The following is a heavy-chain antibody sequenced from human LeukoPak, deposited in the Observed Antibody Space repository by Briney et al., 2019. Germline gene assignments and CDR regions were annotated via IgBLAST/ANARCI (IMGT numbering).Heavy chain of an antibody. CDR3: ARMVRGVPLFDY. J-gene: IGHJ4*02. CDR2: IDWDDDK. D-gene: IGHD3-10*01. Sequence: SGPTLVNPTQTLTLTCTFSGFSLSTSGMFVSWIRQPPGKALEWLARIDWDDDKYYSTSLKTRLTISKDTSKNQVVLTMTNMDPVDTATYYCARMVRGVPLFDYWGQGTLVTVSS. CDR1: GFSLSTSGMF. V-gene: IGHV2-70*11.